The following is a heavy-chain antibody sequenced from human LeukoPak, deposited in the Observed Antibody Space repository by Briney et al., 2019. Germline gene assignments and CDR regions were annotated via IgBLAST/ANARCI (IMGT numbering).Heavy chain of an antibody. V-gene: IGHV3-23*01. D-gene: IGHD6-13*01. CDR3: AKGPREAAISNYFDS. Sequence: PGGSLRPSCAASGFTFVSYAMNWVRQAPGKAPEWVASISGGGISTYYADSVSGRFIISRDYSNNMLFLQMHNLRVADTAMYYCAKGPREAAISNYFDSWGQGTLVTVSS. CDR2: ISGGGIST. CDR1: GFTFVSYA. J-gene: IGHJ4*02.